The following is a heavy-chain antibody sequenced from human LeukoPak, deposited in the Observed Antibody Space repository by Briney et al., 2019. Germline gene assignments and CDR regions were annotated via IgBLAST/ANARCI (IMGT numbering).Heavy chain of an antibody. Sequence: PGGSLRLSCAASGFTFSSYVMSWVRQAPGKGLEWVSIISGSGGTTSYAESVKGRFTISRDNSKSTLYVQMNSLRAEDTAVYCCARHCSGVGCYSGFEHWGQGTLVTVSS. CDR3: ARHCSGVGCYSGFEH. D-gene: IGHD2-15*01. J-gene: IGHJ4*02. CDR2: ISGSGGTT. V-gene: IGHV3-23*01. CDR1: GFTFSSYV.